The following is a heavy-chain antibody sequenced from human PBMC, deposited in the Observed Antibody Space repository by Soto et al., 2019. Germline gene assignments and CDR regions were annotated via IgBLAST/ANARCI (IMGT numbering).Heavy chain of an antibody. CDR1: GFTFSDYY. Sequence: LGVSCATSGFTFSDYYMSWIRQAPGKGLEWVSYISSSSSYTNYADSVKGRFTISRDNAKNSLYLQMNSLRAEDTAVYYCARDHVAAAGTSDYYYDGMDVWGQGTTVTVSS. D-gene: IGHD6-13*01. J-gene: IGHJ6*02. CDR2: ISSSSSYT. CDR3: ARDHVAAAGTSDYYYDGMDV. V-gene: IGHV3-11*06.